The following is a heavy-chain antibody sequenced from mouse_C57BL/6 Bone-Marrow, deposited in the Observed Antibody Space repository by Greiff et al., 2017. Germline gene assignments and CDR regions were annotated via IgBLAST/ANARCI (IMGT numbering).Heavy chain of an antibody. Sequence: EVQLQQSGPELVKPGASVKISCKASGYSFTGYYMNWVKQSPEKSLEWIGEINPSTGGTTYNQKFKAKATLTVDKSSSTAYMQLKSLTSEDSAVYYCARWFYYGYWYYFDYWGQGTTLTVSS. V-gene: IGHV1-42*01. CDR3: ARWFYYGYWYYFDY. D-gene: IGHD2-3*01. CDR1: GYSFTGYY. CDR2: INPSTGGT. J-gene: IGHJ2*01.